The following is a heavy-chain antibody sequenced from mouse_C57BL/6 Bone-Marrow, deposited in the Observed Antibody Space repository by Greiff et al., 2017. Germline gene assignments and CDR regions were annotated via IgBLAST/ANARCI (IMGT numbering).Heavy chain of an antibody. Sequence: QVQLQQSGAELARPGASVKLSCKASGYTFTSYGISWVKQRTGQGLEWIGEIYPRSGNTYYNEKFKGKATLTADKSSSTAYMELRSLTSEDSAVYFCARGGWLGPYYYAMDYWGQGTSVTVSS. CDR3: ARGGWLGPYYYAMDY. V-gene: IGHV1-81*01. D-gene: IGHD2-3*01. CDR2: IYPRSGNT. J-gene: IGHJ4*01. CDR1: GYTFTSYG.